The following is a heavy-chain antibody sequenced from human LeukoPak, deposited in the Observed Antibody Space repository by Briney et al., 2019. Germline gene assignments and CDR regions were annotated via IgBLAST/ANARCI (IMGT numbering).Heavy chain of an antibody. CDR2: IRYDGSNK. CDR1: GFTFSGYG. Sequence: GGSLRLSCAASGFTFSGYGMHWVRQAPGKGLEWVAFIRYDGSNKYYADSVKGRFTISRDNTKNTLYLQMNSLRAEDTAVYYCAKDRYNWNWSGWLDPWGQGTLVTVSS. D-gene: IGHD1-7*01. CDR3: AKDRYNWNWSGWLDP. J-gene: IGHJ5*02. V-gene: IGHV3-30*02.